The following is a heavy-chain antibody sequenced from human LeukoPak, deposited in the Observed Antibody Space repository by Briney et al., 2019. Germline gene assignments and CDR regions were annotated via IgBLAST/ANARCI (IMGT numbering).Heavy chain of an antibody. CDR2: INPSGGST. J-gene: IGHJ3*02. D-gene: IGHD2-21*02. CDR1: GYTFTSYY. V-gene: IGHV1-46*01. Sequence: GASVKVSCKASGYTFTSYYMHWVRQAPGQGLEWMGIINPSGGSTSYAQKFQGRVTMTRDTSTSTVYMELSSLRSEDTAVYYCVVVTAILGAFDIWGQGTMVTVSS. CDR3: VVVTAILGAFDI.